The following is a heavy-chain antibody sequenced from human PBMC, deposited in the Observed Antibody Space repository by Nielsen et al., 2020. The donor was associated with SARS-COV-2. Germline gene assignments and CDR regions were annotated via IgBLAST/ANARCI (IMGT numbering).Heavy chain of an antibody. D-gene: IGHD5-24*01. CDR3: ARDSSRDGYNYVDY. V-gene: IGHV3-48*02. CDR2: ISSSSSTI. J-gene: IGHJ4*02. CDR1: GFTFSSYW. Sequence: GESLKISCAASGFTFSSYWMSWVRQAPGKGLEWVSYISSSSSTIYYADSVKGRFTISRDNAKNSLYLQMNSLRDEDTAVYYCARDSSRDGYNYVDYWGQGTLVTVSS.